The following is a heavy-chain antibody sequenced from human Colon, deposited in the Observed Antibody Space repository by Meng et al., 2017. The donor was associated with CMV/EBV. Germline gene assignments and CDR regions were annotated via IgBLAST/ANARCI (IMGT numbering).Heavy chain of an antibody. V-gene: IGHV1-69*12. CDR3: ARGKQAGFDL. CDR1: GGTFQPPT. D-gene: IGHD6-13*01. Sequence: QVQLVQSGVAVKRPGSWVKVTCKASGGTFQPPTLGRGRLATRQGIEWMVAINPMFGSPSYSLKFRSRVTMIADELEVNSLRAEDTAVYYCARGKQAGFDLWGQGTLVTVSS. CDR2: INPMFGSP. J-gene: IGHJ5*02.